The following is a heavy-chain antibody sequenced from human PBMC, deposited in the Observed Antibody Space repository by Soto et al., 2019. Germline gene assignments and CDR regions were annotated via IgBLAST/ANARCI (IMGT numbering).Heavy chain of an antibody. Sequence: QVQLVQSGAEVKTPGSSVKVSCKASGGTFSNYAISWVRQAPGQGLEWMGGIIPIFDTADYAQRFQGRVTITADESTSTAYLELSSLTSGDTALYSCARDMIPAAISYLYYALDVWGQGTTVTVSS. V-gene: IGHV1-69*01. J-gene: IGHJ6*02. CDR1: GGTFSNYA. CDR2: IIPIFDTA. CDR3: ARDMIPAAISYLYYALDV. D-gene: IGHD2-2*01.